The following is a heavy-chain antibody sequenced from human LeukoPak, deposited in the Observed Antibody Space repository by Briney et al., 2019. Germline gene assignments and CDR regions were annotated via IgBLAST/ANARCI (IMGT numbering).Heavy chain of an antibody. CDR2: IWNDGSYE. V-gene: IGHV3-33*06. Sequence: GGPLRLSCAASGFIFSNYGMHWVRQAPGRGLEWVAVIWNDGSYEHYTDSVKGRFTISRDNSKNTLFLQLNSLRPEDTAVYYCAKPTWGSGSFLIDFWGQGTLVTVSS. CDR1: GFIFSNYG. D-gene: IGHD1-26*01. J-gene: IGHJ4*02. CDR3: AKPTWGSGSFLIDF.